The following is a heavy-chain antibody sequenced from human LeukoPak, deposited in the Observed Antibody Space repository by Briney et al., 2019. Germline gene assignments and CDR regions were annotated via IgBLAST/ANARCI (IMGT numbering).Heavy chain of an antibody. J-gene: IGHJ4*02. CDR1: GYSISSGYY. CDR2: IYHSGST. D-gene: IGHD6-19*01. Sequence: SETLSLTCAVSGYSISSGYYWGWIRQPPGKGLEWIGSIYHSGSTYYNPSLKSRVTISVDTSKNQFSLKLSSVTAADPAVYYCARKGVAVASFDYWGQGTLVTVSS. V-gene: IGHV4-38-2*01. CDR3: ARKGVAVASFDY.